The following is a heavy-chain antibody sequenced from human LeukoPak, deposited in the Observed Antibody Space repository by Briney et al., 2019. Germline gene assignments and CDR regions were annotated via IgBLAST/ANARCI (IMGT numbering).Heavy chain of an antibody. V-gene: IGHV4-30-4*01. J-gene: IGHJ4*02. D-gene: IGHD6-13*01. CDR1: DVSLSTGYYY. Sequence: SETLSLTCTVSDVSLSTGYYYWNWIRQPPGKGLEWIGYISYSGSTYYNPSLKSRVAISVDTSKNQFSLKLTFLTAADTAVYYCARESYSRYYYFDYWGQGTLVTVPS. CDR2: ISYSGST. CDR3: ARESYSRYYYFDY.